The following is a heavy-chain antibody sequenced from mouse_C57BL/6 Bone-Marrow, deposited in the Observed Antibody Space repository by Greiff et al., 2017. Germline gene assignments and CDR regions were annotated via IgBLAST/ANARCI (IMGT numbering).Heavy chain of an antibody. CDR2: IDPSDSYT. CDR1: GYTFTSYW. D-gene: IGHD2-3*01. V-gene: IGHV1-69*01. CDR3: ARESYDGDYARDY. J-gene: IGHJ4*01. Sequence: QVQLQQPGAELVMPGASVKLSCKASGYTFTSYWMHWVKQRPGQGLEWIGEIDPSDSYTNYNQKFKGKSTLTVDKSSSTAYMQLSSLTYEDSAVYYCARESYDGDYARDYGGQGTSVTVSS.